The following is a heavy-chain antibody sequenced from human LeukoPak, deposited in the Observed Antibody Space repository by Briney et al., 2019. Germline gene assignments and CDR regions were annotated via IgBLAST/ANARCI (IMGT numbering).Heavy chain of an antibody. Sequence: ASVKVSCKASGYTFTGYYMHWVRQAPGQGREWMGWINPNSGGTNYAQKFQGRVTMTRDTSISTAYMELSRLRSDDTAVYYCARASGGSGSYAYFDYWGQGTLVTVSS. D-gene: IGHD3-10*01. J-gene: IGHJ4*02. CDR2: INPNSGGT. CDR1: GYTFTGYY. V-gene: IGHV1-2*02. CDR3: ARASGGSGSYAYFDY.